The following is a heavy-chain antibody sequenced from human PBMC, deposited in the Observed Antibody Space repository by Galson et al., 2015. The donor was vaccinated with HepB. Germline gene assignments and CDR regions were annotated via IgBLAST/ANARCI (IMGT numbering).Heavy chain of an antibody. CDR2: IYHSGST. D-gene: IGHD4-23*01. CDR1: GGSISSGGYS. Sequence: LSLTCAVSGGSISSGGYSWSWIRQPPGKGLEWIGYIYHSGSTYYNPSLKSRVTISVDRSKNQFSLKLSSVTAADTAVYYCARGVRFPTVVTPYYFDYWGQGTLVTVSS. J-gene: IGHJ4*02. CDR3: ARGVRFPTVVTPYYFDY. V-gene: IGHV4-30-2*01.